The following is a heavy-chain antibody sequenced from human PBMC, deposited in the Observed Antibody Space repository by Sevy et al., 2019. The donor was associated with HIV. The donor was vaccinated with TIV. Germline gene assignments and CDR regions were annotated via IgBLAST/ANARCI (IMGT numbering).Heavy chain of an antibody. J-gene: IGHJ6*02. CDR2: INPNSGGT. CDR3: AREGPPNYYGSGYYYGMDV. V-gene: IGHV1-2*06. Sequence: ASVKVSCKASGYTFTGYYMHWVRQAPGQGLEWMGRINPNSGGTNYAQKFQGRVTMTRDTSISTAYRELSRLRSDDTAVYYCAREGPPNYYGSGYYYGMDVWGQGTTVTVSS. CDR1: GYTFTGYY. D-gene: IGHD3-10*01.